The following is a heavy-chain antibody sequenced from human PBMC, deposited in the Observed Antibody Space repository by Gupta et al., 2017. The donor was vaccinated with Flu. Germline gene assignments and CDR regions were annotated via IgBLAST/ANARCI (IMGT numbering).Heavy chain of an antibody. CDR2: IVPEYGTT. Sequence: RQGPGQGFEWMGGIVPEYGTTKYAQRFQGRVTLTADKSTSTAYMDLSRLTSEDTAMYFCARDRSITVFVVDHWYFDLWGRGTLVIVSS. CDR3: ARDRSITVFVVDHWYFDL. V-gene: IGHV1-69*06. D-gene: IGHD3-3*01. J-gene: IGHJ2*01.